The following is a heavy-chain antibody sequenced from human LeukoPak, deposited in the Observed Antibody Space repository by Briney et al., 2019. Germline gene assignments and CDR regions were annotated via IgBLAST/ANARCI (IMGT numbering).Heavy chain of an antibody. V-gene: IGHV3-33*08. CDR3: ARDLEGRKYYDFWSGYYGWDYYYGMDV. D-gene: IGHD3-3*01. Sequence: GGSLRLSCAASGFTFSSYWMSWVRQAPGKGLEWVAVIWYDGSNKYYADSVKGRFTISRDNSKNTLYLQMNSLRAEDTAVYYCARDLEGRKYYDFWSGYYGWDYYYGMDVWGQGTTVTVSS. CDR1: GFTFSSYW. CDR2: IWYDGSNK. J-gene: IGHJ6*02.